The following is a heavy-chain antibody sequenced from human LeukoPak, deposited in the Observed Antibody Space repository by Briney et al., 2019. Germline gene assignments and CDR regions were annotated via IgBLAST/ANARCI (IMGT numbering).Heavy chain of an antibody. Sequence: GGSLRLSCAASGFTFADYAMHWARQAPGKGLEWVSGINCKSDNIAYADSVKGRFTISRDNANKFLYLQMNSLRAEDTAFYYCAKDVRERTETYYSTFDMWGQGTMVIVSS. CDR3: AKDVRERTETYYSTFDM. CDR1: GFTFADYA. V-gene: IGHV3-9*01. J-gene: IGHJ3*02. CDR2: INCKSDNI. D-gene: IGHD1-26*01.